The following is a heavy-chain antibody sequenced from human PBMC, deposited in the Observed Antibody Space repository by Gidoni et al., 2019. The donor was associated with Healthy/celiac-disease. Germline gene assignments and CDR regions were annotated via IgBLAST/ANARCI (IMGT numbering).Heavy chain of an antibody. Sequence: QVQLVASGGGVFQPGRSLRLSFAASGSTFRSYAMHWVRPAPGKGLEWVAVISYDGSNKYYADSVKGRFTISRDNSKNTLYLQMNSLRAEDTAVYYCARVGQQLVLEAPFDYWGQGTLVTVSS. CDR2: ISYDGSNK. D-gene: IGHD6-13*01. CDR1: GSTFRSYA. V-gene: IGHV3-30-3*01. J-gene: IGHJ4*02. CDR3: ARVGQQLVLEAPFDY.